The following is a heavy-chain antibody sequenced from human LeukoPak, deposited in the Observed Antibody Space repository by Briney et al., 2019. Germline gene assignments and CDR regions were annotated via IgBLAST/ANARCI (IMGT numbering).Heavy chain of an antibody. Sequence: SETLSLTCAVYGGSFSGYYWSWIRQPPGKGLEWIGEINHGGSTNYNPSLKSRVTISVDTSKNQFSLKLSSVTAADTAVYYCARGGGCCSSTSCPNTNWFDPWGQGTLVTVSS. V-gene: IGHV4-34*01. CDR2: INHGGST. CDR3: ARGGGCCSSTSCPNTNWFDP. J-gene: IGHJ5*02. CDR1: GGSFSGYY. D-gene: IGHD2-2*01.